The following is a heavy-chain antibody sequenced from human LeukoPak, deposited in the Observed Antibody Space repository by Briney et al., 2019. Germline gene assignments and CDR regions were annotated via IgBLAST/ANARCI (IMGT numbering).Heavy chain of an antibody. CDR1: GITLSNYG. V-gene: IGHV3-23*01. CDR3: AKRGVVIRVILVGFHKEAYYFDS. D-gene: IGHD3-22*01. CDR2: ISGSGGST. J-gene: IGHJ4*02. Sequence: GGSLRFSCAVSGITLSNYGMSWVRQGPGKGLEWVAGISGSGGSTNYADSVKGRFTISRDNRKNTLYLQMNSLRAEDTAVYFCAKRGVVIRVILVGFHKEAYYFDSWGQGALVTVSS.